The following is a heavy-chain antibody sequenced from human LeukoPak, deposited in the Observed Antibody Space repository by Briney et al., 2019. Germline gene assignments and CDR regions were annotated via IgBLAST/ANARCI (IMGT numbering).Heavy chain of an antibody. CDR1: GGSISSGGDY. CDR2: IYHSGST. J-gene: IGHJ4*02. CDR3: ARERWDPYYFDY. Sequence: SQTLSLTCTVSGGSISSGGDYWSWIRQPPGKALAWIGYIYHSGSTYYNPSLKSRVTISVDRSKNQFSLKLSSVTAADTAVYYCARERWDPYYFDYWGQGTLVTVSS. D-gene: IGHD1-26*01. V-gene: IGHV4-30-2*01.